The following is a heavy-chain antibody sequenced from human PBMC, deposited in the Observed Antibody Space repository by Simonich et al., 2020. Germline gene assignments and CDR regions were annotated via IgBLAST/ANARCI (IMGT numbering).Heavy chain of an antibody. V-gene: IGHV1-2*02. J-gene: IGHJ3*02. CDR1: GYTFTGSY. Sequence: QVQLVQSGAEVKKPGASVKVSCKASGYTFTGSYMHWVRQAPGQGLGWMGRINHNSGGTNYAQKFQGRVTMTRDTSISTAYMELSRLRSDDTAVYYCARVSGGTAMVTSTFDIWGQGTMVTVSS. D-gene: IGHD5-18*01. CDR3: ARVSGGTAMVTSTFDI. CDR2: INHNSGGT.